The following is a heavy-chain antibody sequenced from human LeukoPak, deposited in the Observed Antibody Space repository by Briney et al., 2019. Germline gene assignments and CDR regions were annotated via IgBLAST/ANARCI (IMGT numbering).Heavy chain of an antibody. Sequence: ASVKVSCMGSGYTFTSYDIKWVRQATGQGREGMGWRNPNSGNTGYAQKFQGRVTMTRNTSISKAYMELSSLRSEDTAVYYCARGLIVGAFFDYWGQGTLVTVSS. V-gene: IGHV1-8*01. J-gene: IGHJ4*02. CDR3: ARGLIVGAFFDY. CDR2: RNPNSGNT. CDR1: GYTFTSYD. D-gene: IGHD1-26*01.